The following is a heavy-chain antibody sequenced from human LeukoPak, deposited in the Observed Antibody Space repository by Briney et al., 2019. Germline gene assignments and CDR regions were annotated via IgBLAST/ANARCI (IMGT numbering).Heavy chain of an antibody. J-gene: IGHJ6*02. CDR3: ARGRLTTVTTWYYHGMDV. Sequence: ASVKVSCKASGYTFTSYGINWVRQATGQGPEWMGWMNPNSGNTGYGQKFQGRVTMTRDTSISTAYMELRGLRSEDTAVYYCARGRLTTVTTWYYHGMDVWGQGTTVTVSS. CDR1: GYTFTSYG. D-gene: IGHD4-17*01. CDR2: MNPNSGNT. V-gene: IGHV1-8*01.